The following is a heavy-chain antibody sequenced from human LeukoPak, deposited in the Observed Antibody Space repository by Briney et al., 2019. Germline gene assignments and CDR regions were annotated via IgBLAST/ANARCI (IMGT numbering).Heavy chain of an antibody. Sequence: GGSLRLSCAASGFSFSAYSMNWVRQAPGKGLEWVSYISRSGSTIYFADSVKGRFTISRDNAKNSLYLQMNSLRDEDTAVYYCAKDRNYYGSGSYYSWGQGTLVTVSS. CDR2: ISRSGSTI. J-gene: IGHJ4*02. CDR3: AKDRNYYGSGSYYS. D-gene: IGHD3-10*01. V-gene: IGHV3-48*02. CDR1: GFSFSAYS.